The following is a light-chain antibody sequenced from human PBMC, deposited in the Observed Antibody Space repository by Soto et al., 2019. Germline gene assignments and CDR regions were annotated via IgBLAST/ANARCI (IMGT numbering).Light chain of an antibody. CDR1: QSISSY. Sequence: DIQMTQSPSSLSASVGDRVTITCRASQSISSYLNWYQQKPGKAPKLLIYAASSLQSGVPSRFSARGSGTDFPLTISSLQPEDFATYYCQQSYSTPLTFGGGTKVQIK. CDR2: AAS. CDR3: QQSYSTPLT. V-gene: IGKV1-39*01. J-gene: IGKJ4*01.